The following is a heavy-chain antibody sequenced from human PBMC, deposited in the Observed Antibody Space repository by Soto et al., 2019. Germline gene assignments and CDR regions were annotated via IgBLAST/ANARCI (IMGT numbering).Heavy chain of an antibody. Sequence: GGSLRLSCAASGFTFSSYAMSWVRQAPGKGLEWVSAISGSGGSTYYADSVKGRFTISRDNSKNTLYLQMNSLRAEDTAVYYCAKDPIRGGLVLSPNYYFDYWGQGTLVTVSS. D-gene: IGHD6-19*01. V-gene: IGHV3-23*01. CDR3: AKDPIRGGLVLSPNYYFDY. CDR1: GFTFSSYA. CDR2: ISGSGGST. J-gene: IGHJ4*02.